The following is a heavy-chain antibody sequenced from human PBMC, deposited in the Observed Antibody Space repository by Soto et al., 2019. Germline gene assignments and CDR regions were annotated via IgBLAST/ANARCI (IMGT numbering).Heavy chain of an antibody. D-gene: IGHD3-10*01. CDR2: IYYSGST. V-gene: IGHV4-31*03. CDR1: GGSISSGGYY. Sequence: SETLSLTCTVSGGSISSGGYYWSWIRQHPGKGLEWIGYIYYSGSTYYNPSLKSRVTISVDTSKNQFSLKLSSVTAADTAVYYCARGEHSYYGSGSYYYGMDVWGQGTTVTVS. J-gene: IGHJ6*02. CDR3: ARGEHSYYGSGSYYYGMDV.